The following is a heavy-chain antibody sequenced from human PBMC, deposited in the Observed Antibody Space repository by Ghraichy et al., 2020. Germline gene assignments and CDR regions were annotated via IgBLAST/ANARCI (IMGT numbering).Heavy chain of an antibody. J-gene: IGHJ4*02. V-gene: IGHV3-48*02. CDR1: GFTFDRYS. CDR3: ARVGYSGSPLG. D-gene: IGHD1-26*01. Sequence: GASLRLSCSASGFTFDRYSMNWVRQAPGKGLEWVSYISSSSTSIKYADSVKGRFTISRDNAKNSLWLQMHSLRDDDTAMYYCARVGYSGSPLGWGQGTLVTVSS. CDR2: ISSSSTSI.